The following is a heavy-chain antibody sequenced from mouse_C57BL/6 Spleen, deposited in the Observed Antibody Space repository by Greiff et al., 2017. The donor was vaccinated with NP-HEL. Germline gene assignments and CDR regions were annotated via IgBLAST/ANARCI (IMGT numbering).Heavy chain of an antibody. D-gene: IGHD4-1*01. J-gene: IGHJ3*01. CDR3: ARSANWDRAWFAY. Sequence: QVQLQQPGTELVKPGASVKLSCKASGYTFTSYWMHWVKQRPGQGLEWIGNINPSNGGTNYNEKFKSKATLTVDKSSSTAYMQRSSLTSEDSAVYYCARSANWDRAWFAYWGQGTLVTVSA. CDR2: INPSNGGT. CDR1: GYTFTSYW. V-gene: IGHV1-53*01.